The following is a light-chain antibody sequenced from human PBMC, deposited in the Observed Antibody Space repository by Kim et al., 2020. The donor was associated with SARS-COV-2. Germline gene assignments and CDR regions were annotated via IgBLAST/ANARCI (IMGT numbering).Light chain of an antibody. CDR3: QVWDSSSDHRV. J-gene: IGLJ3*02. CDR2: YDS. Sequence: APGKTAEMTCGGNNIGSKSVHWYQQKPGQAPVLVIYYDSDRPSGIPERFSGSNSGNTATLTISRVEAGDEADYYCQVWDSSSDHRVFGGGTQLTVL. V-gene: IGLV3-21*04. CDR1: NIGSKS.